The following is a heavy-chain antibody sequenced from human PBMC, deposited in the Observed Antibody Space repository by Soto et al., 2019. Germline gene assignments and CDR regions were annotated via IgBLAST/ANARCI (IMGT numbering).Heavy chain of an antibody. Sequence: ALRLSCSASGFTFSNYDSHWVLQTPFKGLEWVALISYDGRNKYYADSVRGRFLISRDNSKKTLSLQMDSLSAEDTAVYYCAKLWSCETSGLTLQDYWGQGALVTVSS. CDR1: GFTFSNYD. D-gene: IGHD2-21*01. CDR2: ISYDGRNK. J-gene: IGHJ4*02. CDR3: AKLWSCETSGLTLQDY. V-gene: IGHV3-33*05.